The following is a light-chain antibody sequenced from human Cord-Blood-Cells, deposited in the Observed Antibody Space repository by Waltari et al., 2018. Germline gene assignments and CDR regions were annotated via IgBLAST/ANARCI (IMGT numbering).Light chain of an antibody. CDR2: AAS. V-gene: IGKV1-39*01. Sequence: DIQMTQSPSPLPASVGDRVPITCRPSQSISSYLTWYQQQPGNAPKLLIYAASSLQSGVPSRFSGSGSGTDFTLTISSLQPEDFATYYCQQSYSTPWTFGQGTKVEIK. CDR1: QSISSY. J-gene: IGKJ1*01. CDR3: QQSYSTPWT.